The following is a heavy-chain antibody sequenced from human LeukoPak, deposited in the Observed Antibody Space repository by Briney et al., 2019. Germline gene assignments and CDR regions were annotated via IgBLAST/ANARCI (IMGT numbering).Heavy chain of an antibody. CDR2: IIPIFGTA. Sequence: SVKVSCKASGGTFSSYAISWVRQAPGQGLEWMGGIIPIFGTANYAQKFQGRVTITADESTSTAYMELSSLRSEDTAVYYCARDGSSWAVAAHYFDYWGQGTLVTVSS. CDR3: ARDGSSWAVAAHYFDY. J-gene: IGHJ4*02. V-gene: IGHV1-69*13. D-gene: IGHD6-13*01. CDR1: GGTFSSYA.